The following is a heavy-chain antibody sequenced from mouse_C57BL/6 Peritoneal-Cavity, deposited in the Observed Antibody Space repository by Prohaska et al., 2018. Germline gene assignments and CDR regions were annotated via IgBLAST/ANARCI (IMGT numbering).Heavy chain of an antibody. CDR1: GFTFSGFW. D-gene: IGHD2-1*01. J-gene: IGHJ1*03. V-gene: IGHV11-2*01. Sequence: EVQLLETGGGLVQPGRSRGLSCEGSGFTFSGFWMSWVRQTPGKNLTWIGDINSDGSAINYAPSIKDRFTIFRDNDKSTLYLQMSNVRSEDTATYFCMRYGNYWYFDVWGTGTTVTVSS. CDR2: INSDGSAI. CDR3: MRYGNYWYFDV.